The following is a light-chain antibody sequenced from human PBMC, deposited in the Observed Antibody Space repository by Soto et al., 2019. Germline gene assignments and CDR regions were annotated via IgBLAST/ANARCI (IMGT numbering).Light chain of an antibody. CDR2: GAS. CDR1: QSVNDNH. Sequence: EVVLTQSPGTLSLSPGARATLSCRASQSVNDNHLAWYQQKGGQAPRLLIYGASTRATGVPERFSGSGFGTDYSLLIDRLEPEDFALYYCQLYGGSPQRGTFGPGTRV. V-gene: IGKV3-20*01. CDR3: QLYGGSPQRGT. J-gene: IGKJ3*01.